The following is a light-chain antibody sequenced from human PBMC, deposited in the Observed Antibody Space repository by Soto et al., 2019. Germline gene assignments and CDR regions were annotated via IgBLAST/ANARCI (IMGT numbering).Light chain of an antibody. CDR2: GAS. J-gene: IGKJ2*01. CDR3: QRYGTSPLYT. Sequence: EIVLTQSPGTLSLSPGDRATLSCRASQSVSSSHLAWYQQKPGQAPRLLIYGASSRATGIPDRFSGSGSGTDFTLTISRLEPEDFAVYYCQRYGTSPLYTFGQGTKLEIK. CDR1: QSVSSSH. V-gene: IGKV3-20*01.